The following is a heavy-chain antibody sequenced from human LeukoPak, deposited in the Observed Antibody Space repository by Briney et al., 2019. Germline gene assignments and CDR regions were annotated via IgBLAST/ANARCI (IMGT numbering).Heavy chain of an antibody. Sequence: SETLSLTCTVSGGSISSYYWSWIRQPAGKGLEWIGRIYTSGSTNYNPSLKSRVTMSVDTSKNQFSLKPSSVTAADTAVYYCARGPPRIAAAGTFDYWGQGTLVTVSS. D-gene: IGHD6-13*01. CDR1: GGSISSYY. V-gene: IGHV4-4*07. CDR3: ARGPPRIAAAGTFDY. J-gene: IGHJ4*02. CDR2: IYTSGST.